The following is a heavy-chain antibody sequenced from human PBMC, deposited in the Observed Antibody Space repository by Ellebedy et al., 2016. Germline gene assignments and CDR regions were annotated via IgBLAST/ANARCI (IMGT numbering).Heavy chain of an antibody. CDR3: TKDRASLGPYAGQDY. CDR2: IFSGGGI. V-gene: IGHV3-66*01. Sequence: GESLKISXAASGFTLSHNYISWVRQAPGKGLEWVSIIFSGGGIYYTESVKGRFTISRDNSRNTLDLLMNSLRAEDTAVYYCTKDRASLGPYAGQDYWGQGTLVTVSS. D-gene: IGHD1-26*01. CDR1: GFTLSHNY. J-gene: IGHJ4*02.